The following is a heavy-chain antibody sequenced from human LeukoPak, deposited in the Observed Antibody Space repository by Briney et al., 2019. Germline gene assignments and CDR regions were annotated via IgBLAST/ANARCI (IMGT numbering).Heavy chain of an antibody. CDR2: ISGSGGST. D-gene: IGHD3-22*01. V-gene: IGHV3-23*01. J-gene: IGHJ4*02. CDR1: GGSFSTYY. Sequence: ETLSLTCAVSGGSFSTYYWSWIRQPPGKGLEWVSAISGSGGSTYYADSVKGRFTISRDNSKNTLYLQMNSLRAEDTAVYYCAKDPNSSGYYDDYWGQGTLVTVSS. CDR3: AKDPNSSGYYDDY.